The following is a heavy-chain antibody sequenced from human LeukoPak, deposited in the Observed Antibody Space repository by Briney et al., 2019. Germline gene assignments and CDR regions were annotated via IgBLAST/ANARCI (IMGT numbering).Heavy chain of an antibody. V-gene: IGHV3-21*01. CDR3: ARALGGQPSLADY. D-gene: IGHD2-15*01. CDR1: GFTFSSYS. J-gene: IGHJ4*02. Sequence: PGGSLRLSCAASGFTFSSYSMNWVRQAPGKGLEWVSSINSSSSYIYYADSVKGRFTISRDNAKNSLYLQMNSLRAEDTAVYYCARALGGQPSLADYWGQGTLVTVSS. CDR2: INSSSSYI.